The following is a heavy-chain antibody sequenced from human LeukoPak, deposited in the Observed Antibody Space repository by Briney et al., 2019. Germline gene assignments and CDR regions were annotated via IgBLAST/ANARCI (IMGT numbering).Heavy chain of an antibody. CDR1: GLIVSSNY. J-gene: IGHJ3*02. V-gene: IGHV3-66*01. CDR3: AREGRGTDAFDI. CDR2: IYSAGSI. D-gene: IGHD3-16*01. Sequence: PGGSLRLSCVASGLIVSSNYMTWVRQAPGKGLEGVSIIYSAGSIDYADSVKGRFTISRDNSKNTVYLQMNNVTGADTAVYYCAREGRGTDAFDIWGQGTIVTVSS.